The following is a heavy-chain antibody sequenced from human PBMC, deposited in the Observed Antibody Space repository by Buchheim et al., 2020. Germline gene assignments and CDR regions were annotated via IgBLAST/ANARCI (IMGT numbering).Heavy chain of an antibody. D-gene: IGHD2-2*01. V-gene: IGHV3-48*02. Sequence: EVQLVESGGGLVQPGGSLRLSCAASGFTFSSYSMNWVRQAPGKGLEWVSYISSSSSTIYYADSVKGRFTISRDNAKNSLYLQMNSLRDEDTAVYYCARDCSSTSCYDFYYYYGMDVWGQGTT. CDR2: ISSSSSTI. J-gene: IGHJ6*02. CDR3: ARDCSSTSCYDFYYYYGMDV. CDR1: GFTFSSYS.